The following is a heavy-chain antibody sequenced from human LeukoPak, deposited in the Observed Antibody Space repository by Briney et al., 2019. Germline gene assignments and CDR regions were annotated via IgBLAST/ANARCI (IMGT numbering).Heavy chain of an antibody. CDR3: TRDWSSAMAMYFDY. CDR1: GFTFGDYA. V-gene: IGHV3-49*03. CDR2: IRSKAYGGTT. D-gene: IGHD5-18*01. Sequence: GGSLRLSCTASGFTFGDYAMSWSRQAPGKGLEWVGFIRSKAYGGTTEYAASVKGRFTISRDDSKSIAYLQMNSLKTEDTAVYYCTRDWSSAMAMYFDYWGQGTLVTVSS. J-gene: IGHJ4*02.